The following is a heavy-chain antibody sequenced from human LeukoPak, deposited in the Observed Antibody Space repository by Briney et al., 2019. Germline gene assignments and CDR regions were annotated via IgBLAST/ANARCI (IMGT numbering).Heavy chain of an antibody. V-gene: IGHV1-69*05. D-gene: IGHD3-22*01. CDR1: GGTFSSYA. J-gene: IGHJ4*02. CDR2: IIPIFGTA. Sequence: SVKVSCKASGGTFSSYAISWVRQAPGQGLVWMGRIIPIFGTANYAQKFQGRVTITTDESTSTAYMELSSLRSEDTAVYYCARVPALGSSGYIDYWGQGTLVTVSS. CDR3: ARVPALGSSGYIDY.